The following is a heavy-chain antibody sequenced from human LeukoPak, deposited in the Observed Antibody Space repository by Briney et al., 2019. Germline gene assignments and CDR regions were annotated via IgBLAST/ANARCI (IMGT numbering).Heavy chain of an antibody. V-gene: IGHV3-23*01. Sequence: GGSLRLSCAASGFTFTNYAMTWVRQAPGKGLEWVSGISEGVGNTYYADSVKGRFTIPRDHSKNTLYLQMNSLRAEDTALYYCAKREKGTTGRFFDYRGQGTLVTVSS. CDR3: AKREKGTTGRFFDY. D-gene: IGHD4-17*01. CDR1: GFTFTNYA. CDR2: ISEGVGNT. J-gene: IGHJ4*02.